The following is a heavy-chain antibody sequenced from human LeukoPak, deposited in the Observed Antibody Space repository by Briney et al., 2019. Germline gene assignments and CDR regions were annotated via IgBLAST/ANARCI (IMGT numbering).Heavy chain of an antibody. CDR3: ARLSLECSSSWYDLGGGDCSLGGWFDP. CDR2: IYDSGST. J-gene: IGHJ5*02. V-gene: IGHV4-39*01. Sequence: KSSETLSLTCTVSGGSISSSSYYWGWIRQPPVKGLEWIGSIYDSGSTYYNPSLKSRVTISVDTSKNQFSLKLSSVTAADTAVYYCARLSLECSSSWYDLGGGDCSLGGWFDPWGQGTLVTVSS. D-gene: IGHD6-13*01. CDR1: GGSISSSSYY.